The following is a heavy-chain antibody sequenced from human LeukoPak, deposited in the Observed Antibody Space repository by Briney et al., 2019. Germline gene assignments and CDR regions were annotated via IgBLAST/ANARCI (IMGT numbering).Heavy chain of an antibody. CDR1: GGSISGYY. D-gene: IGHD2-2*01. CDR3: ARLSKDTVVLPAAMAHYFDY. V-gene: IGHV4-59*08. CDR2: IYYSGST. J-gene: IGHJ4*02. Sequence: SETLSLTSTVSGGSISGYYWSWIRQPPGKGLQFIGYIYYSGSTNYNPSLESRVTISVDTSKNQFSLKLRSVTAADTAVYYCARLSKDTVVLPAAMAHYFDYWGQGTLVTVSS.